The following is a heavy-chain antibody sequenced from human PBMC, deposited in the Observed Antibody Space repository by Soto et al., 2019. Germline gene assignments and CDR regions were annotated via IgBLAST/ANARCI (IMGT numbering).Heavy chain of an antibody. V-gene: IGHV3-30*18. D-gene: IGHD3-3*01. CDR2: ISYDGSNK. Sequence: QVQLVESGGGVVQPGRSLRLSCAASGFTFSSYGMHWVRQAPGKGPEWVAVISYDGSNKYYADSVKGRFTISRDNSKNTLYLQMNSLRAEDTAVYYCAKGGDYEFWSGYDYWCQGALVTVSS. J-gene: IGHJ4*02. CDR1: GFTFSSYG. CDR3: AKGGDYEFWSGYDY.